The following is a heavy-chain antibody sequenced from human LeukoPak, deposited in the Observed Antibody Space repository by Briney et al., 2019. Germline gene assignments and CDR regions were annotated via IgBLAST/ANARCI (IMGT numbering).Heavy chain of an antibody. CDR2: INDRGST. CDR3: ARDPTTVVTVPYYFDD. J-gene: IGHJ4*02. CDR1: GGSFSDYH. Sequence: SETLSLTCAVSGGSFSDYHWNWIRQPPGKGLEWIGEINDRGSTNYNPFLKSRVTISVDTSKNQFSLKLMSVTAADTAVYFCARDPTTVVTVPYYFDDWGQGTLVTVSS. D-gene: IGHD4-23*01. V-gene: IGHV4-34*01.